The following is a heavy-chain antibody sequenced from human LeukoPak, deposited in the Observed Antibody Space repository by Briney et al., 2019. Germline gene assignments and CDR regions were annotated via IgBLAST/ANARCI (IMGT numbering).Heavy chain of an antibody. Sequence: PGGSLRLSCAASGFTFSSYAMSWVRQAPGKGLEWVSAISGSGGSTYYADSVKGRFTFSRDNSKNTLYLQMNSLRAEDTAAYYCARSTVATNFDYWGQGTLVTVSS. CDR1: GFTFSSYA. V-gene: IGHV3-23*01. J-gene: IGHJ4*02. CDR2: ISGSGGST. D-gene: IGHD5-12*01. CDR3: ARSTVATNFDY.